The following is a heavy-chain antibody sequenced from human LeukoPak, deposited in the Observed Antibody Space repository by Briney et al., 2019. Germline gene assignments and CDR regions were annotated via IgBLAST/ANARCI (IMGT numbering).Heavy chain of an antibody. D-gene: IGHD3-22*01. CDR2: FALEDGEK. J-gene: IGHJ4*02. CDR1: GYSLTELS. CDR3: ARDRGYYYDSSGYLN. Sequence: ASVKVSCKVSGYSLTELSIHWVRQAPEKGLEWVGSFALEDGEKVYAQKFQGRVTMTRDTSTSTVHMELSSLRSEDTAVYYCARDRGYYYDSSGYLNWGRGTLVTVSS. V-gene: IGHV1-24*01.